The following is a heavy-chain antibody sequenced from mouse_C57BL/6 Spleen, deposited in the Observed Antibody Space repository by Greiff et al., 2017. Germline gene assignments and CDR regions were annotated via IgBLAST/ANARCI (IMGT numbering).Heavy chain of an antibody. Sequence: LQESGPELVKPGASVKISCKASGYAFSSSWMNWVKQRPGKGLEWIGRIYPGDGDTNYNGKFKGKATLTADKSSSTAYMQLSSLTSEDSAVYFCARLGDYDYYYAMDYWGQGTSVTVSS. CDR1: GYAFSSSW. CDR2: IYPGDGDT. D-gene: IGHD2-4*01. J-gene: IGHJ4*01. V-gene: IGHV1-82*01. CDR3: ARLGDYDYYYAMDY.